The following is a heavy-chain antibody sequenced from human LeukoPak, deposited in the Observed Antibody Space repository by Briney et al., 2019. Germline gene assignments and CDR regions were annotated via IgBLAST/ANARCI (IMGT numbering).Heavy chain of an antibody. J-gene: IGHJ4*02. CDR2: ISTSSDQR. V-gene: IGHV1-18*01. CDR1: GYTFTSFG. Sequence: ASVKVSCTASGYTFTSFGIAWVRQAPGQGLEWVGWISTSSDQRRYAHMLQDRVTMTTDTSRSTAYMELRSLRSDDAGVYYCARDTNWQRDYWGQGTLVTVSS. D-gene: IGHD6-25*01. CDR3: ARDTNWQRDY.